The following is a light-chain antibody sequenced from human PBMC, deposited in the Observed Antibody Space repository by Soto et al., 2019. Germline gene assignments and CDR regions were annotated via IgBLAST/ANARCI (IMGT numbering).Light chain of an antibody. J-gene: IGKJ5*01. V-gene: IGKV1-27*01. CDR2: AAS. CDR1: QGISNY. CDR3: QQSYSVIT. Sequence: DIQMTQSPSSLSASVGDRVTITCRASQGISNYVAWYQHRPGRVPKLLIYAASTLQSGVPSRFSGSGSGTDFTLTISSLQPEDFATYYCQQSYSVITFGQGTRLEIK.